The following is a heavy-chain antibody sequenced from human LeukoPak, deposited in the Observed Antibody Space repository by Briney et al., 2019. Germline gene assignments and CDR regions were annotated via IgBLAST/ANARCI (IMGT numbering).Heavy chain of an antibody. V-gene: IGHV3-30-3*01. Sequence: GGSLRLSCAASGFTFSSYAMHWVRQAPGKGLEWVAVISYDGSNKYYADSVKGRFTISRDNSKNTLYLQMNSLRAEDTAVYYCARDRGRYCSSTSCYLYWGQGTPVTVSS. D-gene: IGHD2-2*01. CDR2: ISYDGSNK. CDR3: ARDRGRYCSSTSCYLY. CDR1: GFTFSSYA. J-gene: IGHJ4*02.